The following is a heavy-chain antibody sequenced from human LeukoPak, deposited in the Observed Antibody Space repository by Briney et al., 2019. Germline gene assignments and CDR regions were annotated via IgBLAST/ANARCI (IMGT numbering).Heavy chain of an antibody. CDR1: GGSISSSNW. V-gene: IGHV4-4*02. CDR3: ARGAPNPSYYGNQVVVLRTYYFDY. D-gene: IGHD2-2*01. J-gene: IGHJ4*02. CDR2: IYHSGST. Sequence: SGTLSLTCAVSGGSISSSNWWSWVRQPPGKGLEWIGEIYHSGSTNYNLSLKSRVTISVDKSKNQFSLKLSSVTAADTAVYYCARGAPNPSYYGNQVVVLRTYYFDYWGQGTLVTVSS.